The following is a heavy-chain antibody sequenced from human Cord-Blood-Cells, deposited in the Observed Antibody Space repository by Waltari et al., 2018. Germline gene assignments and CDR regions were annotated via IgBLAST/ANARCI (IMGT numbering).Heavy chain of an antibody. D-gene: IGHD3-10*01. Sequence: QLQLQESGPGLVKPSETLSLTCTVSGGSINSSSYYWGWIRQPPGKGLEWIGSIYYSGSTYYNPSLKSRVTISVDTSKNQFSLKLSSVTAADTTVYYCASYGSGSYYNGNFDYWGQGTLVTVSS. J-gene: IGHJ4*02. CDR3: ASYGSGSYYNGNFDY. CDR2: IYYSGST. CDR1: GGSINSSSYY. V-gene: IGHV4-39*01.